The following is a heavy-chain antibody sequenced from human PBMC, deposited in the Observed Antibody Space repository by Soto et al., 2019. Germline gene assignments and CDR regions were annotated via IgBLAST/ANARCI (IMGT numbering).Heavy chain of an antibody. CDR2: IVVGSGNT. CDR3: AAGGMTTVIYYYYYGMDV. D-gene: IGHD4-17*01. Sequence: ASVKVSCKASGFTFTSSAVQWVRQARGQRLEWIGWIVVGSGNTNYAQKFQERVTITRDMSTSTAYMELGSLRSEDTAVYYCAAGGMTTVIYYYYYGMDVWGQGTTVTVSS. CDR1: GFTFTSSA. V-gene: IGHV1-58*01. J-gene: IGHJ6*02.